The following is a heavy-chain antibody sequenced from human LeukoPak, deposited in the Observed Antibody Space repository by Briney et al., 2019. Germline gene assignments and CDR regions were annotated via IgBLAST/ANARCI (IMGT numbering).Heavy chain of an antibody. D-gene: IGHD1-26*01. J-gene: IGHJ4*02. V-gene: IGHV3-64*01. CDR2: ISSNGGST. Sequence: GGSLRLSCAASGLTFSSYAMHWVRQAPGKGLEYVSAISSNGGSTYYANSVKGRFTISRDNSKNTLYLQMGSLRAEDMAVYYCARGGWGATTLDYWGQGTLVTVSS. CDR1: GLTFSSYA. CDR3: ARGGWGATTLDY.